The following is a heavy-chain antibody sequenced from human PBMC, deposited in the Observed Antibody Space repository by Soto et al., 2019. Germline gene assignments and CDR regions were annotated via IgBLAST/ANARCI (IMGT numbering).Heavy chain of an antibody. CDR1: GFTFSSYA. Sequence: QVQLVESGGGVVQPGRSLRLSCAASGFTFSSYAMYWVRQAPGKGLEWVAVISYDGSNKYDADSVKGRFTISRDNSKNTLYLQMNSLRPEDTAVYYCARDYARSRYYHCGMDVWGQGTTVTVSS. J-gene: IGHJ6*02. D-gene: IGHD3-16*01. CDR2: ISYDGSNK. V-gene: IGHV3-30-3*01. CDR3: ARDYARSRYYHCGMDV.